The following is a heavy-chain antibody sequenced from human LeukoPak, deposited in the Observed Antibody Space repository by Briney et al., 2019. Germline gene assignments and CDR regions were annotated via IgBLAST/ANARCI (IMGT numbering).Heavy chain of an antibody. V-gene: IGHV1-46*01. D-gene: IGHD2-15*01. CDR2: INPSGGST. CDR3: ARGGRGYCSGGSCPEFNWFDP. J-gene: IGHJ5*02. Sequence: GASVKVSCKASGYTFTSYYMHWVRQAPGQGLECMGIINPSGGSTSYAQKFQGRVTMTRDMSTSTVYMELSSLRSEDTAVYYCARGGRGYCSGGSCPEFNWFDPWGQGTLVTVSS. CDR1: GYTFTSYY.